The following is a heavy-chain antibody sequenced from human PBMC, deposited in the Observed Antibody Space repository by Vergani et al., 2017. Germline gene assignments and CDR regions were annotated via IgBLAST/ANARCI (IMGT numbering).Heavy chain of an antibody. CDR2: ISGSGGST. J-gene: IGHJ6*02. CDR1: GFTFSSYA. V-gene: IGHV3-23*04. CDR3: AKDPWGSGSFDDYYYYYGMDV. D-gene: IGHD3-10*01. Sequence: EVQLVESGGGLVKPGGSLRLSCAASGFTFSSYAMSWVRQAPGKGLEWVSAISGSGGSTYYADSVKGRFTISRDNSKNTLYLQMNSLRAEDTAVYYCAKDPWGSGSFDDYYYYYGMDVWGQGTTVTVSS.